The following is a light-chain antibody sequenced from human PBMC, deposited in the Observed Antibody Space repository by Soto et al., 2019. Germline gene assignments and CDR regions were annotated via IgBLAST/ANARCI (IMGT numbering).Light chain of an antibody. CDR1: SSNIGARYD. Sequence: QSVLTQSPSVSGAPGQRVTISCTGSSSNIGARYDVHWYQQLPGTAPKLLIYGNNNRPSGVPDRFSGSKSGTSASLAITGLQAEDEADYYCQSYDSSLSGSVFGGGTKVTVL. V-gene: IGLV1-40*01. CDR3: QSYDSSLSGSV. CDR2: GNN. J-gene: IGLJ2*01.